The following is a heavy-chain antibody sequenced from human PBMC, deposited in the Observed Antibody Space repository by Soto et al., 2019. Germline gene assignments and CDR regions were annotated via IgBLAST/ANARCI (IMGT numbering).Heavy chain of an antibody. D-gene: IGHD4-4*01. CDR2: IIPILGIA. CDR1: GVTFSSYT. J-gene: IGHJ4*02. Sequence: QVQLVQSGAEVKKPGSSVKVSCKASGVTFSSYTISWVRQAPGQGLECMGRIIPILGIANYAQKFQGRLTLTADKSTSTAYMELSSLRSEDTAVYYCASSPYSNYADFYWGQGTLVTVSS. CDR3: ASSPYSNYADFY. V-gene: IGHV1-69*02.